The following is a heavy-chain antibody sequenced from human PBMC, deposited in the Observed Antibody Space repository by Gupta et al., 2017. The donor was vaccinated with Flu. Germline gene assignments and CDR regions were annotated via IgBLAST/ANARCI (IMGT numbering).Heavy chain of an antibody. CDR1: GGSFTDHN. CDR2: INHRGDA. CDR3: ARGEYSRSYWRWFDP. V-gene: IGHV4-34*02. Sequence: QVQLQQWGAGLLTPSETLSPNCAVYGGSFTDHNSSSIRLLPGEGLKWIGDINHRGDAKYNPSLKSRITVSIDTSQRHFALKLNSLTAADTALYFCARGEYSRSYWRWFDPWGQGTLVTVSP. D-gene: IGHD1-26*01. J-gene: IGHJ5*02.